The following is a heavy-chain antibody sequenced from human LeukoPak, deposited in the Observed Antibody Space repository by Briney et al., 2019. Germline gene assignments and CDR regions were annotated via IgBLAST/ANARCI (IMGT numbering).Heavy chain of an antibody. V-gene: IGHV3-9*01. CDR3: AKDMRYSGYVFDY. J-gene: IGHJ4*02. Sequence: GGSLRLSCAASGFTFDDYAMHWVRQAPGKGLEWVSGISWSSGSIGYADSVKGRFTISRDNAKNSLYLQMNSLRAEDTALYYCAKDMRYSGYVFDYWGQGTLVTVSS. D-gene: IGHD5-12*01. CDR1: GFTFDDYA. CDR2: ISWSSGSI.